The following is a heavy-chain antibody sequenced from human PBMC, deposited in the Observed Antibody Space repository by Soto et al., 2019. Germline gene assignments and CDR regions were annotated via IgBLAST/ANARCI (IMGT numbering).Heavy chain of an antibody. V-gene: IGHV3-23*01. D-gene: IGHD3-10*01. CDR2: IDGSGGIT. CDR1: GFTFGTTD. CDR3: VKNSGWFNT. Sequence: QLLQSGGGLVQPGGSLTLSCAASGFTFGTTDMSWVRQAPGEGLERVSTIDGSGGITYYADSVKGRFTISRDNSRNTVSLELNGLRGDDTALYYWVKNSGWFNTWGQGALVTVSS. J-gene: IGHJ5*02.